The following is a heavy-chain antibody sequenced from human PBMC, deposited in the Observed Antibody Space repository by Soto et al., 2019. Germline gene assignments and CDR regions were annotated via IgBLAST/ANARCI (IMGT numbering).Heavy chain of an antibody. D-gene: IGHD3-10*01. V-gene: IGHV4-39*01. CDR3: SRRYSFGSGKYGVDV. J-gene: IGHJ6*02. Sequence: PPETLSLNSTASGGSTSSSKTYWGRPLQPPGKGLEWIGTISYSGSTYYNPSLNGRVIISADTSKNQFSLKLSSLTAADTAVYYCSRRYSFGSGKYGVDVWGQGTMVTVSS. CDR2: ISYSGST. CDR1: GGSTSSSKTY.